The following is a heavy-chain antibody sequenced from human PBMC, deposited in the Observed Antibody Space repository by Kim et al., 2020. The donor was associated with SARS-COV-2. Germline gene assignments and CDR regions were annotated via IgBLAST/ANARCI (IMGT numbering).Heavy chain of an antibody. J-gene: IGHJ5*02. CDR2: INHSGST. D-gene: IGHD6-13*01. V-gene: IGHV4-34*01. Sequence: SETLSLTCAVYGGSFSGYYWSWIRQPPGKGLEWIGEINHSGSTNYNPSLKSRVTISVDTSKNQFSLKLSSVTAADTAVYYCARGLSGQLVLPTHNWFDPWGQGTLVTVSS. CDR1: GGSFSGYY. CDR3: ARGLSGQLVLPTHNWFDP.